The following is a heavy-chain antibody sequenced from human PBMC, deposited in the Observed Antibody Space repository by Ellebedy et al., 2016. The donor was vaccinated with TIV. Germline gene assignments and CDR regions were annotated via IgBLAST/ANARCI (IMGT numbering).Heavy chain of an antibody. Sequence: SETLSLTXAVYGGSFSGYYWSWIRQPPGKGLEWIGEINHSGSTNYNPSLKSRVTISVDTSKNQFSLKLSSVTAADTAVYYCARGRGPIVATTHYYYYYYMDVWGKGTTVTVSS. J-gene: IGHJ6*03. V-gene: IGHV4-34*01. CDR2: INHSGST. CDR1: GGSFSGYY. CDR3: ARGRGPIVATTHYYYYYYMDV. D-gene: IGHD5-12*01.